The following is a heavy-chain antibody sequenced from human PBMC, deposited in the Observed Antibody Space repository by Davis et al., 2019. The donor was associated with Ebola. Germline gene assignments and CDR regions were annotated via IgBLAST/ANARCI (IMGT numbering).Heavy chain of an antibody. Sequence: PSETLSLTCTVSGGSISSHYWSWIRQPPGKGLEWIGYIYYSGSTNYNPSLKSRVTISVDTSKNQFSLKLSSVTAAGTAVYYCSRGSFYYYYGMDVWGQGTTVTVSS. J-gene: IGHJ6*02. D-gene: IGHD3-10*01. V-gene: IGHV4-59*11. CDR1: GGSISSHY. CDR2: IYYSGST. CDR3: SRGSFYYYYGMDV.